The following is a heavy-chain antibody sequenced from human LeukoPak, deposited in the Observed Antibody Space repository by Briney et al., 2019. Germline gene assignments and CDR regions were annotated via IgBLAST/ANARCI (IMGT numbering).Heavy chain of an antibody. D-gene: IGHD3-22*01. V-gene: IGHV3-23*01. CDR1: GFTFSSHA. Sequence: GGSLRLSCAASGFTFSSHAMSWVRQAPGKGLEWVSSISGSGDNRNYADSVKGRFTISRDNSKSTLYLEMNSLRAEDTAMYCCARDVVYDSSGYYVWYFDLWGRGTLVTVSS. J-gene: IGHJ2*01. CDR2: ISGSGDNR. CDR3: ARDVVYDSSGYYVWYFDL.